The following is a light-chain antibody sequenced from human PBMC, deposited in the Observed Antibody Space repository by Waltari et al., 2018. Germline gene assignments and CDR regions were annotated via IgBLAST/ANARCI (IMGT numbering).Light chain of an antibody. CDR3: NSYTSSSTLV. CDR2: DVS. CDR1: SSDVGGYDY. J-gene: IGLJ2*01. V-gene: IGLV2-14*03. Sequence: QSALTQPASVSGSPGHSITISCTGTSSDVGGYDYVSWYQQHQGKAPKLMIYDVSNRPSGVSNRFSGSKSGNTASLTISGLQAEDEADYYCNSYTSSSTLVFGGGTKLTVL.